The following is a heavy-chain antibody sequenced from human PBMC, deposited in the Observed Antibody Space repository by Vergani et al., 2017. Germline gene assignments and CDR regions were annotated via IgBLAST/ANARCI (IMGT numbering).Heavy chain of an antibody. CDR3: ARDLRLLYNRFDP. Sequence: QVQLVESGGGVVQPGRSLRLSCAASGFTFNQYRMHWVRQAPGKGLEWVAVTWYGGNNKQYADSVKGRFTISRDNSKSTMYLQMNSLRDEDTGVYYCARDLRLLYNRFDPWGRGSLDAVSS. CDR1: GFTFNQYR. V-gene: IGHV3-33*01. D-gene: IGHD1-14*01. CDR2: TWYGGNNK. J-gene: IGHJ5*02.